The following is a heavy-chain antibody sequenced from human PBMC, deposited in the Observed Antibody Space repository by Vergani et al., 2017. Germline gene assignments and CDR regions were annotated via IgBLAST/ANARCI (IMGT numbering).Heavy chain of an antibody. CDR2: IIPIFGTA. CDR3: ARAPGYCSGGSCYSYYYYYMDV. J-gene: IGHJ6*03. CDR1: GGTFSSYA. Sequence: QVQLVQSGAEVKKPGSSVKVSCKASGGTFSSYAISWVRQAPGQGLEWMGGIIPIFGTANYAQKFQGRVTITADESTSTAYMELSSLRAEDTAVYYCARAPGYCSGGSCYSYYYYYMDVWGKGTTVTVSS. D-gene: IGHD2-15*01. V-gene: IGHV1-69*01.